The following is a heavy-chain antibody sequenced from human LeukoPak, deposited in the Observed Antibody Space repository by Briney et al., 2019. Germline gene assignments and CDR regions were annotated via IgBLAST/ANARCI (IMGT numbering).Heavy chain of an antibody. V-gene: IGHV1-2*02. CDR3: ARSLGETGLT. J-gene: IGHJ4*02. CDR1: GYTFTDYY. CDR2: INPNSGGT. Sequence: ASVKVSCKASGYTFTDYYMHWVRQAPGQGLEWMGWINPNSGGTTYAQKFQGRVTMARDTSINTAYMELSRLRSDDTAIYYCARSLGETGLTWGQGTLVTVSS. D-gene: IGHD3-3*01.